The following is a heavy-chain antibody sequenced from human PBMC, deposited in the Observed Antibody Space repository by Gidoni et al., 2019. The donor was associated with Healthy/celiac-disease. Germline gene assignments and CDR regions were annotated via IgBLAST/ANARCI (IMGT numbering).Heavy chain of an antibody. V-gene: IGHV4-34*01. J-gene: IGHJ2*01. D-gene: IGHD6-6*01. CDR3: ARGGGTGIAARRGYWYFDL. Sequence: QGQLQQCGAGLLKPPETPSLTRAVYGGSFSGSYWSWIGQPPGKGLEWIGEINHSGSTNYNPSLKRRVTISVDTAKTQFSLKLSSVTAADTAVYDCARGGGTGIAARRGYWYFDLWGRGTLVTVSS. CDR2: INHSGST. CDR1: GGSFSGSY.